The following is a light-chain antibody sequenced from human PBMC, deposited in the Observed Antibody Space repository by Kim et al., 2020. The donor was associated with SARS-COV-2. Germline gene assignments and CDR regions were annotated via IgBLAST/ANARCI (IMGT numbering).Light chain of an antibody. V-gene: IGLV1-44*01. CDR2: GND. Sequence: GQGVTISCSGSTSNIGGHTVNWYQQFPGTTPKLLMYGNDQRPSGVHDRFSASKSGTSASLAISGLQSEDEADYYCTAWDGSLNGQVFGGGTQLTVL. CDR3: TAWDGSLNGQV. J-gene: IGLJ3*02. CDR1: TSNIGGHT.